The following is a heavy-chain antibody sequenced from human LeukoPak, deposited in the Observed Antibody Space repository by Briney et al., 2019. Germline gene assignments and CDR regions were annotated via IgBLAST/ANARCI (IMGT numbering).Heavy chain of an antibody. V-gene: IGHV1-69*04. Sequence: ASVKVSCKASGGTFSSYAISWVRQAPGQGLEWMGRIIPILGIANYAQKFQGRVTITADKSTSTAYMELSSLRSEDTAVYYCARGGGPLYYYDSSGYSNWFDPWGQGTLVTVSS. CDR1: GGTFSSYA. D-gene: IGHD3-22*01. CDR2: IIPILGIA. CDR3: ARGGGPLYYYDSSGYSNWFDP. J-gene: IGHJ5*02.